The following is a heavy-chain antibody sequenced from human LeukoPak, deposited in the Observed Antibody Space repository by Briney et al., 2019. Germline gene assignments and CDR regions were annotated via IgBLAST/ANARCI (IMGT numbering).Heavy chain of an antibody. J-gene: IGHJ4*02. Sequence: PGGSLRLSCAASGFTFSSYAMSWVRQAPGKGLEWVSAISGSGGSTYYADSVKGRFTISRDNSKNTLYLQMNSLRAEDTAVYYCAKEGPGVAVSSGYYFDYWGQGTLVTVSS. CDR1: GFTFSSYA. D-gene: IGHD6-19*01. V-gene: IGHV3-23*01. CDR3: AKEGPGVAVSSGYYFDY. CDR2: ISGSGGST.